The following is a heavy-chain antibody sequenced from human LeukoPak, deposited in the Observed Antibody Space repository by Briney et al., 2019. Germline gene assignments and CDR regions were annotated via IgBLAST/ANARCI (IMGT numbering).Heavy chain of an antibody. J-gene: IGHJ4*02. D-gene: IGHD1-7*01. CDR2: ISGSGGST. CDR1: GFTFSSYA. V-gene: IGHV3-23*01. Sequence: GGSLRLSCAASGFTFSSYAMSWVRQAPGKGLEWVSAISGSGGSTYYADSVKGQFTISRDNSKNTLYLQMNSLRAEDTAVYYCANSLITGTNQDNYWGQGTLVTVSS. CDR3: ANSLITGTNQDNY.